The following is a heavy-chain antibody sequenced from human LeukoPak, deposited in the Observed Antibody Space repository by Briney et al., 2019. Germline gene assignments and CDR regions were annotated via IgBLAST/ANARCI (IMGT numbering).Heavy chain of an antibody. Sequence: GGSLRLSCAASGFTFTSYAMSWVRQAPGQGLEWVSTISDSSDRTYYADSVKGRFTISRDNSKNTLYLQMNSLRAEDTAVYSGALCRLPFYGMDVWGQGTTVTVSS. CDR1: GFTFTSYA. CDR3: ALCRLPFYGMDV. V-gene: IGHV3-23*01. CDR2: ISDSSDRT. D-gene: IGHD2-2*01. J-gene: IGHJ6*02.